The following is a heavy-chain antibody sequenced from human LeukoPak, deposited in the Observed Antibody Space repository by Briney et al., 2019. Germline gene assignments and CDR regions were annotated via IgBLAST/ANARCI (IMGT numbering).Heavy chain of an antibody. V-gene: IGHV1-46*01. CDR2: INPSGCST. CDR3: ARDDSSGPQVY. CDR1: GYTFSSYY. Sequence: ASVKVSCKASGYTFSSYYMHWVRQAPGQGLEWMGIINPSGCSTKYAQKLQGRVTMTSDTSTSTVYMELSSLRSEDTAVYYCARDDSSGPQVYWGQGTLVTVSS. D-gene: IGHD3-22*01. J-gene: IGHJ4*02.